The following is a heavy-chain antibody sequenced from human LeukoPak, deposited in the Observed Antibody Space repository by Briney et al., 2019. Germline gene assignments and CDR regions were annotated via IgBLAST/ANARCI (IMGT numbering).Heavy chain of an antibody. CDR3: ATEKQTGSYIEY. Sequence: GGSLRLSCAASGFTFSNYAMSWIRQAPGKGLEWVSCISSSGSTIYYADSVKGRFTISRDNAKNSLYLQMNSLRAEDTAVYFCATEKQTGSYIEYWGQGTLVTVSS. D-gene: IGHD7-27*01. V-gene: IGHV3-11*01. CDR1: GFTFSNYA. CDR2: ISSSGSTI. J-gene: IGHJ4*02.